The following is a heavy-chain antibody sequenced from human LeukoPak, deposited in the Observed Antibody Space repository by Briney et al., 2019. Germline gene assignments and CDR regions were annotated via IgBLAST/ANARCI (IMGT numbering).Heavy chain of an antibody. CDR3: ARDLNYYDSSGYY. CDR2: ISGSGGDT. J-gene: IGHJ4*02. Sequence: LPGGSLRLSCAASGFTFSNYAMSWVRQAPGKGLEWVSGISGSGGDTYYADSVKGRFTISRDNAKNSLYLQMNSLRAEDTAVYYCARDLNYYDSSGYYWGQGTLVTVSS. V-gene: IGHV3-23*01. CDR1: GFTFSNYA. D-gene: IGHD3-22*01.